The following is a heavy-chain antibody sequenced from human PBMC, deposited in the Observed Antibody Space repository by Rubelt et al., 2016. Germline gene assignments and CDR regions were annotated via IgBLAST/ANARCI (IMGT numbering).Heavy chain of an antibody. Sequence: EVQLLESGGGLVQPGGSLRLSCAASGFTFSNYDMNWVRQAPGKGLECVSTISDNGVIIYYADSVKGRFTISRDNSKNTLYLQMKSLTAEDTALYYCTKWAGSYTSGRWTDSWGQGTLVTVSS. V-gene: IGHV3-23*01. CDR1: GFTFSNYD. CDR2: ISDNGVII. D-gene: IGHD3-10*01. CDR3: TKWAGSYTSGRWTDS. J-gene: IGHJ5*01.